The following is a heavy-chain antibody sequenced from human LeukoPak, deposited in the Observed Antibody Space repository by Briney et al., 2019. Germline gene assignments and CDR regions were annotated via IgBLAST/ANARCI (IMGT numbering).Heavy chain of an antibody. D-gene: IGHD3-10*01. CDR3: ARDRITMVRGVIKRSKSGAFDI. V-gene: IGHV4-39*07. Sequence: SETLSLTCTVSGGSISSSSYYWGWIRQPPGKGLEWIGSIYYSGSTYYNPSLKSRVTISVDTSKNQFSLKLSSVTAADTAVYYCARDRITMVRGVIKRSKSGAFDIWGQGTMVTVSS. CDR1: GGSISSSSYY. J-gene: IGHJ3*02. CDR2: IYYSGST.